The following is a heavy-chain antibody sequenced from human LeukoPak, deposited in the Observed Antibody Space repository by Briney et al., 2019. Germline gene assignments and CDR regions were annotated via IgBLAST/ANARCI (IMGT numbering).Heavy chain of an antibody. Sequence: GGSLRLSCAASGFTFSSYAMHWVRQAPGKGLEWVAVISYDGSNKYYADSVKGRFTISRDNSKNTLYLQMNSLRAEDTAVYYCARDKIVGATHFDYWGQGTLVTVSS. CDR1: GFTFSSYA. V-gene: IGHV3-30*04. D-gene: IGHD1-26*01. CDR2: ISYDGSNK. CDR3: ARDKIVGATHFDY. J-gene: IGHJ4*02.